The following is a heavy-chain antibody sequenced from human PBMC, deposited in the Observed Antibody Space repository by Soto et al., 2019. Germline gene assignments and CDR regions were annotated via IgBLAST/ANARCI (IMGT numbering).Heavy chain of an antibody. Sequence: SETLSLTCTVSGGSISSGDYYWSWIRQPPGKGLEWIGYIYYSGSTYYNPSLKSRVTISVDTSKNQFSLKLSSVTAADTAVYYCARGSQSPYYYDSSGYYYWFDPWGQGTLVTVSS. D-gene: IGHD3-22*01. J-gene: IGHJ5*02. CDR1: GGSISSGDYY. CDR2: IYYSGST. V-gene: IGHV4-30-4*01. CDR3: ARGSQSPYYYDSSGYYYWFDP.